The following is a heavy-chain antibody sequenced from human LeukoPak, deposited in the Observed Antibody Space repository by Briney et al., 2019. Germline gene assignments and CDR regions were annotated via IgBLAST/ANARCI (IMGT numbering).Heavy chain of an antibody. D-gene: IGHD3-10*01. V-gene: IGHV4-61*02. CDR2: IYTSGST. J-gene: IGHJ4*02. Sequence: PSETLSLTCTVSGGSISSGSYYWSWIRQPAGKGLEWIGRIYTSGSTNYNPSLKSRVTISVDTSKNQFSLKLSSVTAADTAVYYCARDGFGYYDSGTYWGQGTLVTVSS. CDR1: GGSISSGSYY. CDR3: ARDGFGYYDSGTY.